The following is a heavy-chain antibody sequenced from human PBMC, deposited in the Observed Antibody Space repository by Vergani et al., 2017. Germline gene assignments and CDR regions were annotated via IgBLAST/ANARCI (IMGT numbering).Heavy chain of an antibody. Sequence: QVQLQESGPGLVKPSETLSLTCTVSGGSISSYYWSWIRQPPGKGLEWIGYIYYSGSTNYNPSLKSRVTISVDTSKNQFSLKLSSVTAADTAVYYCARVHGDTAMVYYYYYMDVWGKGP. CDR2: IYYSGST. CDR1: GGSISSYY. J-gene: IGHJ6*03. V-gene: IGHV4-59*01. CDR3: ARVHGDTAMVYYYYYMDV. D-gene: IGHD5-18*01.